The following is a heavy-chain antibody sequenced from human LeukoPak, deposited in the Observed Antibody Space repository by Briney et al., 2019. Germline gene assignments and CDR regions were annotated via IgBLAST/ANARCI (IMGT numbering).Heavy chain of an antibody. Sequence: SQTLSLTCTVSGGSISSGDYYWSWIRQPPGKGLEWIAYMYYSGSTYYNPSLKSRVTISVDTSKNQFSLKLSSVTAADTAVYYCARVKLAGMDVWGQGTTVTVSS. J-gene: IGHJ6*02. CDR2: MYYSGST. CDR3: ARVKLAGMDV. V-gene: IGHV4-30-4*01. CDR1: GGSISSGDYY.